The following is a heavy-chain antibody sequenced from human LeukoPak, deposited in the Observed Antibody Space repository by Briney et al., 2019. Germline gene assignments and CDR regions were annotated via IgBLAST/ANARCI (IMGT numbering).Heavy chain of an antibody. V-gene: IGHV7-4-1*02. CDR3: ARWEISGWSWDY. CDR2: INTNTGNP. J-gene: IGHJ4*02. CDR1: GYTFTNYA. Sequence: GASVKVSCKASGYTFTNYAMNWGRQAPGQGLGWMGWINTNTGNPTYAQGFTGRFVFSLDTSASTPYLQISSLKAEDTAVYYCARWEISGWSWDYGGRGTLVTASA. D-gene: IGHD6-19*01.